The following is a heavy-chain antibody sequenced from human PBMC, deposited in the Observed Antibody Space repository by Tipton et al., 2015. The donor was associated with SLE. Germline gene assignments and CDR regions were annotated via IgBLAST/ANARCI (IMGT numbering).Heavy chain of an antibody. V-gene: IGHV4-34*01. CDR1: GGSFSGFY. Sequence: TLSLTCAVYGGSFSGFYLSWIRQPPGKGLEWIGEINHSGSTNYNPSLKSRVTISVDTSKNQFSLNLSSVTAADTAVYYCARVVVNGGRDFDYWGQGTLVTVSS. J-gene: IGHJ4*02. D-gene: IGHD2-8*01. CDR3: ARVVVNGGRDFDY. CDR2: INHSGST.